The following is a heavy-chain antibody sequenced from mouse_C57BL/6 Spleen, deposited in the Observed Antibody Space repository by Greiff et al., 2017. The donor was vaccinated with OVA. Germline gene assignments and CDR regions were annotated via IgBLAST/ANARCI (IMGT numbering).Heavy chain of an antibody. Sequence: VQLQQSGPELVKPGASVKISCKASGYSFTGYYMNWVKQSPEKGLEWIGEINPSTGGTTYNQKFKAKATLTVDKSSSTAYMQLKSLTSEDSAVYYCAAYTVVADYYAMDYWGQGTSVTVSS. CDR1: GYSFTGYY. CDR2: INPSTGGT. J-gene: IGHJ4*01. D-gene: IGHD1-1*01. CDR3: AAYTVVADYYAMDY. V-gene: IGHV1-42*01.